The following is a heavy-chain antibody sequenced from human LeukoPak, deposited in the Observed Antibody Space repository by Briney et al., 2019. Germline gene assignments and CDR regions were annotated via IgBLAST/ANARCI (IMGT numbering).Heavy chain of an antibody. Sequence: ASVNVSCKASGYTFSRYDINWVRQATGQGLEWMGWMNPNRGDTGYAQNFQGRVTITRNTSIGTAYMELSSLRSEDTAVYYCARSGINSYGYSDYWGQGTLVTVSS. J-gene: IGHJ4*02. V-gene: IGHV1-8*03. CDR3: ARSGINSYGYSDY. CDR1: GYTFSRYD. CDR2: MNPNRGDT. D-gene: IGHD5-18*01.